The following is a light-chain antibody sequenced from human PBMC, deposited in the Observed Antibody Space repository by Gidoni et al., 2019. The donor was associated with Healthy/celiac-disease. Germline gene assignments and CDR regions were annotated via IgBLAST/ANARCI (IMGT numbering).Light chain of an antibody. CDR3: QQYNRT. V-gene: IGKV1-5*03. Sequence: DNQMTQSPSTLSASAGGRVAITCRDSQSISSWLAWYQQKPGKPPQLLIYKASSLESGVPSRFSCRGSGTGFTLTISSLQPDVFATYYCQQYNRTFGQGTKVEIK. CDR1: QSISSW. J-gene: IGKJ1*01. CDR2: KAS.